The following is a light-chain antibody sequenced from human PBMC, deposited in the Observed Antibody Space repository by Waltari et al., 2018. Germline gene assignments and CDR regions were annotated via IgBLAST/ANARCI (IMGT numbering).Light chain of an antibody. CDR3: SSYAGSNNFVV. CDR1: SSDVGGYNY. CDR2: EVF. Sequence: QSALTQPPSASGSPGQSVPISCPGTSSDVGGYNYVSWYQHHPGKAPKLMIFEVFKRPSGVPDRFSGSKSGNTASLTVSGLQADDEADYYCSSYAGSNNFVVFGGGTKLTVL. J-gene: IGLJ2*01. V-gene: IGLV2-8*01.